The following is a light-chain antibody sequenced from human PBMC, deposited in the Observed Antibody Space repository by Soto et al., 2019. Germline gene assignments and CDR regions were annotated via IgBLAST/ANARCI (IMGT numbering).Light chain of an antibody. J-gene: IGLJ3*02. CDR1: GSNIGSES. CDR2: ADN. V-gene: IGLV1-44*01. CDR3: AAWDDTLNSGV. Sequence: QSVLTQPPSASGTPGQRVTISCSGSGSNIGSESVNWYQQIPGAAPKLLIYADNQRPSGVPDRFSASKSGTSASLAINGLQSEDEADYYCAAWDDTLNSGVFGGGTKVTVL.